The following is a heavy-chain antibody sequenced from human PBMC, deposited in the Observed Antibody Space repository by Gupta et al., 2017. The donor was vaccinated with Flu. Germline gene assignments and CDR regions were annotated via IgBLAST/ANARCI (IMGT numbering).Heavy chain of an antibody. J-gene: IGHJ4*02. V-gene: IGHV3-23*01. CDR1: GFTFNSCA. Sequence: EVQLLESGGDLVQPGGSLRLSCAASGFTFNSCAMSWVRQAPGKGLEWVSSISGNGGATNYADSVKVRFTISRDNSKNTVYLQMNSLGVEDTALYYCAKKSSGSGFLPFDYWGQGTVVTVSS. CDR2: ISGNGGAT. CDR3: AKKSSGSGFLPFDY. D-gene: IGHD6-19*01.